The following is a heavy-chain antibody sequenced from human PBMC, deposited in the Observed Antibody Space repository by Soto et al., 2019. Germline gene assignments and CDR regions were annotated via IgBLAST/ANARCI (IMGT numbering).Heavy chain of an antibody. Sequence: SVKVSCKASGGTFSSYTISWVRQAPGQGLEWMGRIIPILGIANYAQKFQGRVTITADKSTSTAYMELSSLRSEDTAVYYCARASGVAETPNYYYYYMDXWGKGTTVTVSS. D-gene: IGHD3-3*01. V-gene: IGHV1-69*02. CDR3: ARASGVAETPNYYYYYMDX. J-gene: IGHJ6*03. CDR2: IIPILGIA. CDR1: GGTFSSYT.